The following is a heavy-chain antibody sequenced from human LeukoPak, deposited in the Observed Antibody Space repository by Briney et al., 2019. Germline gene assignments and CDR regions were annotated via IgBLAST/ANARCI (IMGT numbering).Heavy chain of an antibody. CDR1: GASISSYY. CDR3: ARENPSGYYNRPIDY. D-gene: IGHD3-22*01. CDR2: IYYSGSI. V-gene: IGHV4-59*01. Sequence: TPSETLSLTCTVSGASISSYYWSWIRQPPGKGPEWIGDIYYSGSIKYNPSLKSRVTMSVDTSKNQFSLKLSSVTAADTAIYYCARENPSGYYNRPIDYWGQGTLVTVSS. J-gene: IGHJ4*02.